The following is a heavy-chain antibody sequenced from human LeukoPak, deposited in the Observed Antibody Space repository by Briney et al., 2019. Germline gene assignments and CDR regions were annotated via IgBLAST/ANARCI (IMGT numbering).Heavy chain of an antibody. V-gene: IGHV3-9*01. D-gene: IGHD3-16*02. CDR3: AKDRLNLGGVIVMANWFDP. Sequence: GGSLRLSCAVSGFTFDDYAMHWVRQVPGKGLEWVSGISWNSGSIGYADSVKGRFTISRDNAKNTLYLQMNSLRAEDTAVYYCAKDRLNLGGVIVMANWFDPWGQGTLVTVSS. CDR2: ISWNSGSI. J-gene: IGHJ5*02. CDR1: GFTFDDYA.